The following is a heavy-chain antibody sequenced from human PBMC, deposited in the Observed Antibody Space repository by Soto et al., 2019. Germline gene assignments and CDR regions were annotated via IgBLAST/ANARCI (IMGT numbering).Heavy chain of an antibody. V-gene: IGHV3-30*18. D-gene: IGHD3-22*01. CDR3: AKDLYYYDSSGLVDY. J-gene: IGHJ4*02. Sequence: GGSLRLSCAASGFTFSSYGMHWVRQAPGKGLEWVAVISYDGSNKYYADSVKGRFTISRDNSKNTLYLQMNSLRAEDTAVYYCAKDLYYYDSSGLVDYWGQGTLVTV. CDR2: ISYDGSNK. CDR1: GFTFSSYG.